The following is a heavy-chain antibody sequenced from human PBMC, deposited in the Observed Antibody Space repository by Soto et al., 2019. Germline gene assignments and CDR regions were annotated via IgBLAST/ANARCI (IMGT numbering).Heavy chain of an antibody. CDR2: ISYDGSNK. Sequence: GGSLRLSCAASGFTFSSYAMHWVRQAPGKGLEWVAVISYDGSNKYYADSVKGRFTISRDNSKNTLYLQMNSLRAEDTAVYYCARKPEEVVGDFDYWGQGTLVTVSS. D-gene: IGHD1-26*01. CDR1: GFTFSSYA. CDR3: ARKPEEVVGDFDY. V-gene: IGHV3-30-3*01. J-gene: IGHJ4*02.